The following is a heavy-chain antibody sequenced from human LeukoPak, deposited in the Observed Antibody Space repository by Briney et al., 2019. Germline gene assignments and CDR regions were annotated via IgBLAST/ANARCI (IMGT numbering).Heavy chain of an antibody. J-gene: IGHJ4*01. CDR2: ISSSAYTM. CDR3: ARLNGHYSRGVDY. D-gene: IGHD2-15*01. Sequence: GGSLRLSCEASGFTLSDDHMSWIRQAPGKGLEWVSQISSSAYTMHHANSVKGRFTISRDNAKNSLSLQMNSLRADDTAVYYCARLNGHYSRGVDYWGQGTLVTVSS. CDR1: GFTLSDDH. V-gene: IGHV3-11*01.